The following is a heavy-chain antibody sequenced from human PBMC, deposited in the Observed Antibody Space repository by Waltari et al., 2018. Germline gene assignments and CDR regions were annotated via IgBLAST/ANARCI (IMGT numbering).Heavy chain of an antibody. Sequence: QVQLVESGGGVVQPGRSLRLSCAASGFTFSSYGMHWVRQAPGKGRGGVAVIWDDGSNKYYADSVKGRFTISRDNSKNTLYLQMNSLRAEDTAVYYCARASPWNYFDYWGQGTLVTVSS. V-gene: IGHV3-33*01. CDR1: GFTFSSYG. CDR2: IWDDGSNK. J-gene: IGHJ4*02. D-gene: IGHD1-1*01. CDR3: ARASPWNYFDY.